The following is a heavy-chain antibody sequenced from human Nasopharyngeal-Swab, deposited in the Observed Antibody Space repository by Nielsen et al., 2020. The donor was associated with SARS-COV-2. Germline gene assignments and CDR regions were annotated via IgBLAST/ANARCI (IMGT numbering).Heavy chain of an antibody. CDR3: ARDREWAFDY. CDR1: GLTFSHNP. Sequence: GVLKISCADSGLTFSHNPVNWVRRAPGKGLEWVSHIRSDTTTIRYADSVKGRFTISRDNARNSVYLQMNSLRAEDTAVYYCARDREWAFDYWGQGILVTVSS. V-gene: IGHV3-48*01. J-gene: IGHJ4*02. CDR2: IRSDTTTI. D-gene: IGHD3-3*01.